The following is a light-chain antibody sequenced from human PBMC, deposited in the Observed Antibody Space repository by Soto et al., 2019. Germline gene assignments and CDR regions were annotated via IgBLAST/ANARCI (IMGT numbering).Light chain of an antibody. CDR3: QQRSDWPGT. CDR1: QSVDIY. V-gene: IGKV3-11*01. Sequence: EIVLTQSPATLSLSPGERATLSCRASQSVDIYLAWYQHRPGQAPRLLIYDASNRATDIPARFSGSGSGTDFTLTISSLEPEDFAVYYWQQRSDWPGTFGQGTKVEIK. J-gene: IGKJ1*01. CDR2: DAS.